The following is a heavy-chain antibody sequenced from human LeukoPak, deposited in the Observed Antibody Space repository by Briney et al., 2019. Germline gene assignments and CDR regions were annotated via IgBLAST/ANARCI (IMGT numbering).Heavy chain of an antibody. CDR3: ARGGSYYDFWSGTNFDY. CDR2: INPSGGST. D-gene: IGHD3-3*01. Sequence: ASVKVSCKASGYTFTSYYMHWVRQAPGQGLEWMGIINPSGGSTSYAQKFQGRVTMTRDTSTSTVYMELSSLRSEDTAVYYCARGGSYYDFWSGTNFDYWGQGTLVTVSS. V-gene: IGHV1-46*01. CDR1: GYTFTSYY. J-gene: IGHJ4*02.